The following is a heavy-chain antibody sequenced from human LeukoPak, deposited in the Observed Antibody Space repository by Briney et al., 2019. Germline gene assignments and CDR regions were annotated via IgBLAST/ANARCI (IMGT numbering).Heavy chain of an antibody. CDR2: IYYSGST. D-gene: IGHD2-21*02. V-gene: IGHV4-39*01. J-gene: IGHJ4*02. CDR1: GGSISSSSYY. CDR3: ARIPIVVTAIEFDY. Sequence: SETLSLTCTVSGGSISSSSYYWGWIRQPPGKGLEWIGSIYYSGSTYYNPSLKSRVTISVDTSKNQFSLKLSSVTAADTAMYYCARIPIVVTAIEFDYWGQGTLVTVSS.